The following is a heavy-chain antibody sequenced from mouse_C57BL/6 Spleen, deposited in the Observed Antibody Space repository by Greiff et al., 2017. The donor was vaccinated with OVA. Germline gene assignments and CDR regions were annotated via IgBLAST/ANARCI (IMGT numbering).Heavy chain of an antibody. J-gene: IGHJ3*01. D-gene: IGHD2-1*01. V-gene: IGHV1-55*01. CDR2: IYPGSGST. CDR3: ARSRNYGNHRGFSGFAY. Sequence: QVQLQQSGAELVKPGASVKMSCKASGYTFTSYWITWVKQRPGQGLEWIGDIYPGSGSTNYNEKFKSKATLTVDTSSSTAYMQLSSLTSEDSAVYYCARSRNYGNHRGFSGFAYWGQGTLVTVSA. CDR1: GYTFTSYW.